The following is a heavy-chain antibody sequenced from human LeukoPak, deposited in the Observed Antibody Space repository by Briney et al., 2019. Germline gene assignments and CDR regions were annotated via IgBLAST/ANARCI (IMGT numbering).Heavy chain of an antibody. CDR2: IYSGGST. D-gene: IGHD4-23*01. J-gene: IGHJ3*02. CDR3: ARATPTTVVGGTGLAFDI. V-gene: IGHV3-53*01. Sequence: PGGSVRLSCAASGFTVSSKYMSWVRQAPGKGLEWASVIYSGGSTYYADSVKGRFTISRDNSKNTLYLQMNSLRAEDTAVYYCARATPTTVVGGTGLAFDIWGQGTMVTVSS. CDR1: GFTVSSKY.